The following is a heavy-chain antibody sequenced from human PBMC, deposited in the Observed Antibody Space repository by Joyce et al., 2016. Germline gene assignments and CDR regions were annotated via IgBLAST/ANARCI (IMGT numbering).Heavy chain of an antibody. J-gene: IGHJ3*01. CDR1: GYIFTQYY. D-gene: IGHD6-19*01. Sequence: EVQLVQSGAEVKKPGESLKISCKASGYIFTQYYIAWVRQISGKDLEWMGLMHPGDSSTRYEPSFRGQVTISVDKSINTAYLQLNSLKVSDTAIYYCARHLREQWHISDAVDVWGQGTTVFVSS. CDR3: ARHLREQWHISDAVDV. V-gene: IGHV5-51*01. CDR2: MHPGDSST.